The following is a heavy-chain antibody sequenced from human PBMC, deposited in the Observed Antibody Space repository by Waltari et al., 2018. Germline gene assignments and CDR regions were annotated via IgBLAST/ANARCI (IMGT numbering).Heavy chain of an antibody. V-gene: IGHV3-9*01. J-gene: IGHJ5*02. CDR2: ISWNSGSI. D-gene: IGHD2-2*03. CDR3: AKGLDSALNWFDP. Sequence: EVQLVESGGGLVQPGRSMRLSCAASGFTFDDYAMHWVRQAPGKGLEWVSGISWNSGSIGYADSVKGLFTISRDNAKNSLYLQMNSLRAEDTALYYCAKGLDSALNWFDPWGQGTLVTVSS. CDR1: GFTFDDYA.